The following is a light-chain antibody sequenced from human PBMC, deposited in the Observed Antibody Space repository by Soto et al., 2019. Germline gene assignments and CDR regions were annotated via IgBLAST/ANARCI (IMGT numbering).Light chain of an antibody. CDR3: QSYDDSLSVHYV. CDR1: SSNIGSTYD. CDR2: GNT. V-gene: IGLV1-40*01. Sequence: QSVLTQPPSVSGAPGQRVTISCTGSSSNIGSTYDVQWYQQLPGTAPKLLIHGNTDRPSGVPDRFSGSKSGTSASLAITGLQADEEAEYYGQSYDDSLSVHYVFGTGTKLTVL. J-gene: IGLJ1*01.